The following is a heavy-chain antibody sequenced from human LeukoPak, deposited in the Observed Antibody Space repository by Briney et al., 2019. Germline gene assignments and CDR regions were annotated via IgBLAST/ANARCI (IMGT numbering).Heavy chain of an antibody. D-gene: IGHD6-13*01. CDR2: IIPIFGTA. CDR1: GGTFSSYA. J-gene: IGHJ6*03. Sequence: GASVKVSCKASGGTFSSYAISWVRQTPGQGLEWMGRIIPIFGTANYAQKFQGRVTITADESTSTAYMELSSLRSEDTAVYYYARELQYGYSSSGYYYMDVWGKGTTVTVSS. V-gene: IGHV1-69*01. CDR3: ARELQYGYSSSGYYYMDV.